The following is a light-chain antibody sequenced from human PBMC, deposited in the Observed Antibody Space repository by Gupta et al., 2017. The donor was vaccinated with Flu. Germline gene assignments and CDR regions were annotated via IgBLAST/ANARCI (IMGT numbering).Light chain of an antibody. V-gene: IGLV1-40*01. CDR2: GDS. Sequence: QSVLTLPPSVSGSPGHWVTISCTGGSANIGACYDVQRYQQLPGTAPKLLIYGDSNRPSGVSDRFSGSKSGTSASLAITGLQAEDEADYYCQSYASSLSAYVFGTGTKVTVL. J-gene: IGLJ1*01. CDR1: SANIGACYD. CDR3: QSYASSLSAYV.